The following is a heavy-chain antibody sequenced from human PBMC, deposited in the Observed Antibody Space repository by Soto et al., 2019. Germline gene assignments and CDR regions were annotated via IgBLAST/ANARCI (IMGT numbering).Heavy chain of an antibody. CDR3: AREGDSGYVRDFDY. D-gene: IGHD5-12*01. J-gene: IGHJ4*02. CDR1: GFTFSSYW. V-gene: IGHV3-7*03. Sequence: GGSLRLSXAASGFTFSSYWMSWVRQAPGKGLEWVANIKQDGSEKYYVDSVKGRFTISRDNAKNSLYLQMNSLRAEDTAVYYCAREGDSGYVRDFDYWGQGTLVTVS. CDR2: IKQDGSEK.